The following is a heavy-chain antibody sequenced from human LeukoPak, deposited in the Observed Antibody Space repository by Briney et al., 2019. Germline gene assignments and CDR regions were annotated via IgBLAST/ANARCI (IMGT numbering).Heavy chain of an antibody. Sequence: SQTLSLTCTVSGGSISSGGYYWSWIRQHPGKGLEWIGYIYYSGSTYYNPSLKSRVTISVDTSKNQFSLKLSSVTAADTAVYYCAGQKISSSWFVFDYWGQETLVTVSS. D-gene: IGHD6-13*01. CDR1: GGSISSGGYY. CDR3: AGQKISSSWFVFDY. J-gene: IGHJ4*02. CDR2: IYYSGST. V-gene: IGHV4-31*03.